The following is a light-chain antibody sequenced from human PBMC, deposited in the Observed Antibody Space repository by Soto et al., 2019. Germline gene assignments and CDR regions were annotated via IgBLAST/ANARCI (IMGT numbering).Light chain of an antibody. CDR3: WTYAGHVPK. CDR1: TSDVAYYDL. Sequence: QSALTQPASVSGSPGQSITISCAGTTSDVAYYDLVSWYQQHPGRAPKLLIYEVDKRPSGISVRFSGSKSGATASLTISGLLPEDEAVYFCWTYAGHVPKFGGGTKLTVL. CDR2: EVD. J-gene: IGLJ2*01. V-gene: IGLV2-23*02.